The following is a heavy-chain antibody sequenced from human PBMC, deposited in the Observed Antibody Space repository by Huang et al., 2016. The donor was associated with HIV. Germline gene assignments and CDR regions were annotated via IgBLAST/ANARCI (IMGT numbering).Heavy chain of an antibody. D-gene: IGHD3-22*01. CDR3: AGPHYYDDGGHHWYFDV. J-gene: IGHJ2*01. CDR2: IVPLCDQT. CDR1: GGTFKTYA. Sequence: QVQLVQSGAEVKKPGSSVKVSCKASGGTFKTYAISWVRQAPGQGMEWMGGIVPLCDQTHYAQDFQDRVTFTADESTSTMYMEIRRLRFDDTAVYYCAGPHYYDDGGHHWYFDVWGRGTLVTVSS. V-gene: IGHV1-69*13.